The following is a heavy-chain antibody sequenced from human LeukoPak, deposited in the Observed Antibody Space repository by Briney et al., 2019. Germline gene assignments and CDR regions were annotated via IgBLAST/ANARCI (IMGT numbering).Heavy chain of an antibody. CDR1: GGSIGGYY. V-gene: IGHV4-59*01. Sequence: PSETLSLTCTVSGGSIGGYYWSWIRQPPGKGLEGIGHISYSGCTSYNPSLESRVTISVGTSKNQFSLKLSSVTAADTAVYYCARGGSGYALNWFDPWGQGTLVTVSS. D-gene: IGHD5-12*01. CDR3: ARGGSGYALNWFDP. CDR2: ISYSGCT. J-gene: IGHJ5*02.